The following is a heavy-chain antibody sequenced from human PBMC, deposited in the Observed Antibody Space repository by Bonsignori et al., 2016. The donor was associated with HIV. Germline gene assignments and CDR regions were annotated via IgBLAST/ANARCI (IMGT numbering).Heavy chain of an antibody. J-gene: IGHJ4*02. CDR2: IYLGGDT. D-gene: IGHD4/OR15-4a*01. CDR3: ARLVHSNYADF. Sequence: QVQLQESGPRLVRPSETLSLTCAVSGYSISSGFYWGWIRADPPRGDVEWIGSIYLGGDTYDNPSLTDRVSMSLDTSKNHFSLALTSVTAADTATYYCARLVHSNYADFWGQGILVTVSS. CDR1: GYSISSGFY. V-gene: IGHV4-38-2*01.